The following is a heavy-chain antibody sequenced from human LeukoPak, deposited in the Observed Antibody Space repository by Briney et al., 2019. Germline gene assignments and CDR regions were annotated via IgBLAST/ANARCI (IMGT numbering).Heavy chain of an antibody. V-gene: IGHV1-69*13. CDR1: GGTFSSYA. D-gene: IGHD2-2*02. CDR2: IIPVFGTS. CDR3: ARVTGGRYCSTTSCYMRGWFDP. Sequence: SVKVSCKASGGTFSSYAISWVRQAPGQGLEWMGGIIPVFGTSNYAQKFQGRVTVTADESTRTAYMELSSLRSEDTAVYYCARVTGGRYCSTTSCYMRGWFDPWGQGTLVTVSS. J-gene: IGHJ5*02.